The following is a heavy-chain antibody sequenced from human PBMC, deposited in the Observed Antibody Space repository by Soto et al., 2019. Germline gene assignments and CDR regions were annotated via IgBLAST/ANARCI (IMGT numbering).Heavy chain of an antibody. CDR2: ISSSGSTI. J-gene: IGHJ5*02. CDR1: GITFSSYE. Sequence: PGGSLRLSCAASGITFSSYEMNWVRQAPGKGLEWVSYISSSGSTIYYADSVKGRFTISRDNAKNSLYLQMNSLRAEDTAVYYCARGYDFWSGYYQLFDPWGQGTLVTVSS. V-gene: IGHV3-48*03. CDR3: ARGYDFWSGYYQLFDP. D-gene: IGHD3-3*01.